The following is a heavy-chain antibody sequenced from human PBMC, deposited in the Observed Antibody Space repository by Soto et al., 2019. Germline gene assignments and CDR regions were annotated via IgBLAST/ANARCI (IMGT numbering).Heavy chain of an antibody. CDR3: ARDRDGGWFHMDV. V-gene: IGHV3-33*01. Sequence: QVQLVESGGGVVQPGRSLRLSCVGSGFPFWHYGMHWDRQAPGKGLEWVAVIWSDGKKESYADFVKGRFAISRDNFKDTLYLQMNSLRAEDTAVYYCARDRDGGWFHMDVWGQGTTVTVSS. D-gene: IGHD6-19*01. CDR1: GFPFWHYG. J-gene: IGHJ6*02. CDR2: IWSDGKKE.